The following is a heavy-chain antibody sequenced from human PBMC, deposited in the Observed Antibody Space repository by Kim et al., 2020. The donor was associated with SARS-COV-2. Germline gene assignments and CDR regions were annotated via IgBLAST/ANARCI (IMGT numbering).Heavy chain of an antibody. CDR1: GFTFGDYP. CDR2: IRSKDYGGTT. D-gene: IGHD3-16*01. V-gene: IGHV3-49*04. Sequence: GGSLRLSCTSSGFTFGDYPMSWVRQAPGKGLEWVGFIRSKDYGGTTEYDPSVKGRFTISRDDSKSIAYLQLNSLKTEDTAVYYCTKGWGDYWGQGNLVTVSS. CDR3: TKGWGDY. J-gene: IGHJ4*02.